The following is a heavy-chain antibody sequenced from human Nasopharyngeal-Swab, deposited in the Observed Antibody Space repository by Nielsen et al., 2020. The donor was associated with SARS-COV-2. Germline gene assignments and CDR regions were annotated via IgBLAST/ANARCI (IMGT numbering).Heavy chain of an antibody. Sequence: RQAPGKGLERIGYIYYSGSTYYNPSLKSRVTISVDTSKNQFSLKLSSVTAADTAVYYCARVVTWGYSYGYGGTHVAHGIYFDYWGQGTLVTVSS. CDR2: IYYSGST. J-gene: IGHJ4*02. D-gene: IGHD5-18*01. CDR3: ARVVTWGYSYGYGGTHVAHGIYFDY. V-gene: IGHV4-30-2*04.